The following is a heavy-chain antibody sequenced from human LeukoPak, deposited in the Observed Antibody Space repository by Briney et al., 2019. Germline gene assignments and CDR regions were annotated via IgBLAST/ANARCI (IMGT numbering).Heavy chain of an antibody. CDR3: ARDGVRDGLYFDY. CDR1: GFTFSSHG. Sequence: PGGSLRLSCAASGFTFSSHGMNWVRQAPGKGLEWVANINQDGSETQYVDSVKGRFTISRDNAKNSLYLQMNSLRAEDTAVYYCARDGVRDGLYFDYWGQGTLVTVSS. V-gene: IGHV3-7*01. CDR2: INQDGSET. D-gene: IGHD5-24*01. J-gene: IGHJ4*02.